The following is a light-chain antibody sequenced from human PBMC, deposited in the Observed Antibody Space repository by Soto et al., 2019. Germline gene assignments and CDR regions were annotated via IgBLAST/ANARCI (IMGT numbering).Light chain of an antibody. V-gene: IGKV3-11*01. CDR3: QQRRNWPFT. J-gene: IGKJ4*01. Sequence: EIVLTQSPATLSLSPGERATLSCRAGQNINTYLAWYQQKPGQVPRLLMYDASNRATGIPARFSGSGSGTDFTLTISRLEPEDFAVYYWQQRRNWPFTFGLGPQVEIK. CDR2: DAS. CDR1: QNINTY.